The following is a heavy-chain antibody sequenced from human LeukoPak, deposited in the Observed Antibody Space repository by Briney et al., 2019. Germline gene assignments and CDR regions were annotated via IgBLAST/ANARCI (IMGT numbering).Heavy chain of an antibody. CDR1: GYTFNSHG. CDR3: ARAEPLVATIFDY. CDR2: ISAYNGNT. J-gene: IGHJ4*02. Sequence: GASVKVSCKTSGYTFNSHGISWVRQAPGQGLEWMGWISAYNGNTNYAQKFQGRLTMTTDTSTSTAYMEMRSLRSDDTAVYYCARAEPLVATIFDYWGQGTLVTVSS. D-gene: IGHD5-12*01. V-gene: IGHV1-18*01.